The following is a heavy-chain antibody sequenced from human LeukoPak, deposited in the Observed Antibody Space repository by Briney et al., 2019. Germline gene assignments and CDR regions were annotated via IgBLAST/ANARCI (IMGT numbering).Heavy chain of an antibody. Sequence: SETLSLTCTVSGGSISSSDYYWGWIRQPPGKGLEWIASIYYSGTTHYNPSLKSRVTMSVDTSKNQFSLKLSSVTAADTAVYYCARVSGTVTTVNYFDYWGQGTLVTVSS. CDR2: IYYSGTT. D-gene: IGHD4-17*01. V-gene: IGHV4-39*01. J-gene: IGHJ4*02. CDR1: GGSISSSDYY. CDR3: ARVSGTVTTVNYFDY.